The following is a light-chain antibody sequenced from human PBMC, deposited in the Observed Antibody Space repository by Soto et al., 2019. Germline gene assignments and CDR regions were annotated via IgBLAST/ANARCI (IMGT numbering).Light chain of an antibody. Sequence: QMTQSPSSLSASVEDSDTITCRASQNINIDLSWSQQKPGKAPSLLIYTASNLQSGVPSRFSGSGSGTDFTLTISSLQPEDFATYYCQQTYTTTVTFGQGTKV. J-gene: IGKJ1*01. CDR2: TAS. V-gene: IGKV1-39*01. CDR3: QQTYTTTVT. CDR1: QNINID.